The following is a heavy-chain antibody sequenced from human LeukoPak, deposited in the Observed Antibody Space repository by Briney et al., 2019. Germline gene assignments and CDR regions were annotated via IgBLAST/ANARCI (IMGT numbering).Heavy chain of an antibody. J-gene: IGHJ4*02. V-gene: IGHV3-23*01. D-gene: IGHD3-9*01. CDR1: GFNFSNYA. CDR3: AKWGDYDVLTGYYVSDY. CDR2: ITGSGGNT. Sequence: GGSLRLSCAASGFNFSNYAMSLGRQAPGKGLELVSAITGSGGNTYYADSVKGRFTISRDNSKNTVFLQMNSLRAEDTAVYYCAKWGDYDVLTGYYVSDYWGQGTLVTVSS.